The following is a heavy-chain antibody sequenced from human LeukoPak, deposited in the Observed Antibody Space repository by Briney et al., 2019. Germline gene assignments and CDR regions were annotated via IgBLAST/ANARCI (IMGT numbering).Heavy chain of an antibody. CDR3: AKGGKWDVTPFDY. CDR1: GFTFSSYA. V-gene: IGHV3-23*01. Sequence: GGSLRLSCAASGFTFSSYAMSWARQAPGKGLEWVSGISSSGSGGNTYYADSVRGRFTISRDNSKNTLYLQVNSLRAEDTAVYYCAKGGKWDVTPFDYWGQGTLVTVSS. J-gene: IGHJ4*02. CDR2: ISSSGSGGNT. D-gene: IGHD1-26*01.